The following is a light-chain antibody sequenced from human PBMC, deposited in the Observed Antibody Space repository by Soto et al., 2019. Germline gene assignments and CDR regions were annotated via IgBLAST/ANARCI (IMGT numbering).Light chain of an antibody. CDR1: QGIRDE. J-gene: IGKJ1*01. V-gene: IGKV1-6*01. Sequence: IQMTQSPSSLSASVGDRVTIACRASQGIRDELGWYQQKPGKAPKLLIYGASTLQSGVPSRFSGSGSGTDFTLTISSLQPEDFATYYCLQDYNFPWTVGQGIKVDIK. CDR3: LQDYNFPWT. CDR2: GAS.